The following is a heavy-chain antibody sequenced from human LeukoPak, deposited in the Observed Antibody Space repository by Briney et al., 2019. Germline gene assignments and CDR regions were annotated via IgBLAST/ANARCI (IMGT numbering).Heavy chain of an antibody. CDR3: ASPGPYSSSWYV. J-gene: IGHJ6*04. Sequence: SETLSLTCTVSGYSISSGYYWGWIRQPPGKGLEWIGSIYHSGSTYYNPSLKSRVTISVDTSKNQFSLKLSSVTAADTAVYYCASPGPYSSSWYVWGKGTTVTVSS. CDR2: IYHSGST. V-gene: IGHV4-38-2*02. D-gene: IGHD6-13*01. CDR1: GYSISSGYY.